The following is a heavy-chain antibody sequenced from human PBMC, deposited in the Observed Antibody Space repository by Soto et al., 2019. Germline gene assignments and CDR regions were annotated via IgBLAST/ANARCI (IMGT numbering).Heavy chain of an antibody. J-gene: IGHJ1*01. Sequence: GGSLRLSCAASGFTFDDYTMHWVRQAPGKGLEWVSLISWDGGSTYYADSVKGRFTISRDNSNNSLYLQMNSLRTEDTALSFCAKDTAAVGQLAESFENWGQGTLVTVSS. D-gene: IGHD6-6*01. CDR1: GFTFDDYT. CDR3: AKDTAAVGQLAESFEN. CDR2: ISWDGGST. V-gene: IGHV3-43*01.